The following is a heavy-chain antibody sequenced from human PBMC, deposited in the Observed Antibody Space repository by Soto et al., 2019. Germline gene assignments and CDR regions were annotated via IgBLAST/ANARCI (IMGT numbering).Heavy chain of an antibody. CDR3: ARPDSTGYYDY. V-gene: IGHV5-51*01. CDR2: VFPADSDT. J-gene: IGHJ4*02. Sequence: RGESLKISCKGSGYSFTNHWIAWVRQMPGKGLEWMAIVFPADSDTRYSPSFQGQVTVSADKSISTAYLQWSSLQASDSAIYYCARPDSTGYYDYWGQGTPVTVSS. CDR1: GYSFTNHW. D-gene: IGHD3-22*01.